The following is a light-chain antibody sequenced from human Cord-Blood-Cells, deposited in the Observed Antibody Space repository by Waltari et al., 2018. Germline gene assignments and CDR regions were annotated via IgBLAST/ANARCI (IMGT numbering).Light chain of an antibody. Sequence: QSALTQPASVSGSPGQSIPIPCTGTSSDVGSYNLVSWYQQHPGKAPKLMIYEGSKRPSGFSNRFSGSKSGNTASLTISGLQPEDEADYYCCSYAGSSTWVFGGGTKLTVL. CDR3: CSYAGSSTWV. CDR2: EGS. V-gene: IGLV2-23*01. CDR1: SSDVGSYNL. J-gene: IGLJ3*02.